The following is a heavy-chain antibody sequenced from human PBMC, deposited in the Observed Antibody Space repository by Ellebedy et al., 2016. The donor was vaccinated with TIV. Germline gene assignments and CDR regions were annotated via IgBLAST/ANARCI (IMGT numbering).Heavy chain of an antibody. D-gene: IGHD3-10*01. J-gene: IGHJ5*02. V-gene: IGHV4-59*01. CDR2: IFYSGSP. CDR1: GGSISSYF. Sequence: MPSETLSLTCTVSGGSISSYFWSWIRQPPGKGLEWIGSIFYSGSPQYNPSLTSRVTISVDPSKNHFSLKLSPVTAADTAVYYCSRVRITMVRGDFPLPLIDPWGQGTLVTVSS. CDR3: SRVRITMVRGDFPLPLIDP.